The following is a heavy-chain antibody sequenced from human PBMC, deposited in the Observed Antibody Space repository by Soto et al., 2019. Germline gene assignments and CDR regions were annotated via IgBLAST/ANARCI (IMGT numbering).Heavy chain of an antibody. CDR1: GDSVSSNSAA. CDR2: TYFRSKWYT. CDR3: TDRDVQY. Sequence: QVQLQQSGPGLVKPSQTLSLTCAISGDSVSSNSAAWNWIRQSSSRGLEWLGRTYFRSKWYTGYAPSVKSRITTNPDTSKNQFSLQLTSVTPEDTAVYYCTDRDVQYWGQGTLVTVSS. V-gene: IGHV6-1*01. J-gene: IGHJ4*02.